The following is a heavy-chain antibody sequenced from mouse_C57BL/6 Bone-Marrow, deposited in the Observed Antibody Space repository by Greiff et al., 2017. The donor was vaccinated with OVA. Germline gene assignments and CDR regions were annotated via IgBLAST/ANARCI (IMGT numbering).Heavy chain of an antibody. J-gene: IGHJ2*01. CDR1: GYAFSSSW. Sequence: QVQLKESGPELVKPGASVKISCKASGYAFSSSWMNWVKQRPGKGLEWIGRIYPGDGDTNYNGKFKGKATLTADKSSSTAYMQLSSLTSEDSAVYFCARRGGLLSFDYWGQGTTLTVSS. CDR3: ARRGGLLSFDY. D-gene: IGHD2-10*01. CDR2: IYPGDGDT. V-gene: IGHV1-82*01.